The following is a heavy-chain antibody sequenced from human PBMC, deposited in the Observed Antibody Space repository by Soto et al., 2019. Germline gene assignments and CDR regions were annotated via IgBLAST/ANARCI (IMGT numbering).Heavy chain of an antibody. CDR3: ARVGWSGYFEYYSYIDV. J-gene: IGHJ6*03. CDR1: GYTFTSYA. V-gene: IGHV1-3*01. CDR2: INAGNGNT. Sequence: ASVKVSCKASGYTFTSYAMHWVRQAPGQRLEWMGWINAGNGNTKYSQKFQGRVTITRDTSASTAYMELSSLRSEDTAVYYCARVGWSGYFEYYSYIDVWGQGIKVPVSS. D-gene: IGHD3-3*01.